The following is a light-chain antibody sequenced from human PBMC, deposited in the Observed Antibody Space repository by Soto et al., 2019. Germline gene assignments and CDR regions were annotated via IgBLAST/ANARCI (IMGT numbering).Light chain of an antibody. CDR1: QSVXXX. Sequence: EIVMTQSPATLSVSPGERATLSCRAXQSVXXXXAWYQQNPGQAPRLLIYGASTRATGIPARFSGSGSGTEFXXXXXXXXXXXFAVYYCQQYNNWPPITFGQGTKLEIK. CDR3: QQYNNWPPIT. V-gene: IGKV3-15*01. J-gene: IGKJ2*01. CDR2: GAS.